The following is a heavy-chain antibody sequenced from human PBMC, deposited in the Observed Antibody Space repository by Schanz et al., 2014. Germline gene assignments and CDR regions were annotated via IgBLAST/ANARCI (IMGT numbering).Heavy chain of an antibody. CDR1: GFTFSSYG. V-gene: IGHV3-30*19. CDR3: ARPIYDLWSGSFDY. CDR2: VCYDGSKK. Sequence: QVQLVESGGGVVQPGRSLRLSCAASGFTFSSYGMHWVRQVPGKGLEWVAVVCYDGSKKYYADSVKGRFTISRDNSKNTLYLQMNSLRAEDTAVYYCARPIYDLWSGSFDYWGQGTLVTVSS. J-gene: IGHJ4*02. D-gene: IGHD3-3*01.